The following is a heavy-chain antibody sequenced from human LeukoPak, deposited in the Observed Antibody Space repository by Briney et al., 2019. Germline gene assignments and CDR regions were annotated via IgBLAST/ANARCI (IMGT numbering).Heavy chain of an antibody. CDR2: INPNSGGT. Sequence: ASVKVSCKVSGYTFTGYYMHWVRQAPGQGLEWMGWINPNSGGTNYAQKFQGRVTMTRDTSISTAYMELSRLRSDDTAVYYCARVERIAVAEYDYWGQGTLVTVSS. CDR1: GYTFTGYY. D-gene: IGHD6-19*01. V-gene: IGHV1-2*02. J-gene: IGHJ4*02. CDR3: ARVERIAVAEYDY.